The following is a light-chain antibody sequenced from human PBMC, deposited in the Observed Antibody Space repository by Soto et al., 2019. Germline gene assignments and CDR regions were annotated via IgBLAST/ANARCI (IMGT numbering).Light chain of an antibody. CDR2: LEGSGNY. CDR3: ETWDSHPQV. Sequence: QSVLTQSSSASASLGSSVKLTCTLSSGHSSFLIAWHQQQPGKAPRYLMRLEGSGNYNKGSGVPDRFSGSSSGADRYLTISNLQYEDEADYYCETWDSHPQVFGGGTKLTVL. CDR1: SGHSSFL. J-gene: IGLJ3*02. V-gene: IGLV4-60*02.